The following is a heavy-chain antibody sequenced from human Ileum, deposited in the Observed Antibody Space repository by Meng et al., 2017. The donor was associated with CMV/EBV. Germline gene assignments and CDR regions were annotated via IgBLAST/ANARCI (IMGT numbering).Heavy chain of an antibody. V-gene: IGHV2-5*02. J-gene: IGHJ4*02. CDR1: GFSPSTSGEG. D-gene: IGHD1-26*01. CDR2: IYRGDDK. Sequence: QITWKESGPTPVNPTQTLTLTCSFPGFSPSTSGEGVGWIRQPPGKALEWLALIYRGDDKRYSPSLNSRLTIAKDTSKNEVVLTLTNMGPIDTGTYYCAHFVGGYYPSRPDYWGQGTLVTVSS. CDR3: AHFVGGYYPSRPDY.